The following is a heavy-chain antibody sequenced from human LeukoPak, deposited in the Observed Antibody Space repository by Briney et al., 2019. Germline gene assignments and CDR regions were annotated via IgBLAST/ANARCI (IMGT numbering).Heavy chain of an antibody. Sequence: PGGSLRLSCAASGFTFSSYSMNWVRQAPGEGLEWVSYISSLSGTIYYADSVKGRFTISRDNSKNTLYLQMNSLRAEDTAVYYCAKDLGWLVPGGNWGQGTLVTVSS. V-gene: IGHV3-48*01. J-gene: IGHJ4*02. CDR3: AKDLGWLVPGGN. D-gene: IGHD6-19*01. CDR1: GFTFSSYS. CDR2: ISSLSGTI.